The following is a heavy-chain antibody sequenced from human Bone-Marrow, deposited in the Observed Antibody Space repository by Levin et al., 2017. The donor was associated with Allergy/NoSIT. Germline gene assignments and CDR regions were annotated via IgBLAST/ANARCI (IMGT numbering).Heavy chain of an antibody. CDR1: GFNFTGSA. Sequence: LSLTCAASGFNFTGSAMHWVRQAPGKGLQWVAVISYDGNNENYADSVKGRFTIPRDNSKNTLYLQMSSLRAEDTAVYYCATAFTRVYYDTTGYNNIRYGVDVWGQGTTVTVSS. CDR3: ATAFTRVYYDTTGYNNIRYGVDV. J-gene: IGHJ6*02. D-gene: IGHD3-22*01. V-gene: IGHV3-30*03. CDR2: ISYDGNNE.